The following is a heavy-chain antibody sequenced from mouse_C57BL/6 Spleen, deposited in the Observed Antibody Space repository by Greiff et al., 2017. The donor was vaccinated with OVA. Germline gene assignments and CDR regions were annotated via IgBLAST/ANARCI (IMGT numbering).Heavy chain of an antibody. CDR2: IVPNSGGT. V-gene: IGHV1-72*01. Sequence: QVHVKQPGAELVKPGASVKLSCKASGYTFTSYWMHWVKQRPGRGLEWIGRIVPNSGGTKYNEKFKSKATLTVDKPSSTAYMQLSSLTSEDSAVYYCARGGYYGSSRYYFDYWGQGTTLTVSS. CDR1: GYTFTSYW. CDR3: ARGGYYGSSRYYFDY. J-gene: IGHJ2*01. D-gene: IGHD1-1*01.